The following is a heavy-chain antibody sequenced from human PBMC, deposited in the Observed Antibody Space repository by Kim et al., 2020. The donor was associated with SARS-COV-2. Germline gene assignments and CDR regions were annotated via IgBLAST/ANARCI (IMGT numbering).Heavy chain of an antibody. Sequence: GGSLRLSCAASGFTFGNYIMNWVRQAPGKGLEWVASISGSGGSTWDADSVKGRFTVSRDNSKNIMFLRMNSLRVEDTAVYYCAKGAGGGYRDAFDIWGQGTLVTVSS. V-gene: IGHV3-23*01. J-gene: IGHJ3*02. CDR1: GFTFGNYI. CDR2: ISGSGGST. CDR3: AKGAGGGYRDAFDI. D-gene: IGHD5-12*01.